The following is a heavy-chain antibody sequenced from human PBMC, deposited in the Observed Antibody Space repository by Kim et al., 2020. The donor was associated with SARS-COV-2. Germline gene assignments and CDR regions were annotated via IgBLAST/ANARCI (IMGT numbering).Heavy chain of an antibody. CDR2: IVVGSGNT. D-gene: IGHD3-9*01. V-gene: IGHV1-58*01. J-gene: IGHJ4*02. Sequence: SVKVSCKASGFTFTSSAVQWVRQARGQRLEWIGWIVVGSGNTNYAQKFQERVTITRDMSTSTAYMELSSLRSEDTAVYYCAADYYDILTGWSSGFDYWGQGALVTVSS. CDR3: AADYYDILTGWSSGFDY. CDR1: GFTFTSSA.